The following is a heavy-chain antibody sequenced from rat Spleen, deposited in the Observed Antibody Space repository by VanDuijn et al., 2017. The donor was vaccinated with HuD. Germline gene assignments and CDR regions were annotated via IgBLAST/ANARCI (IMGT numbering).Heavy chain of an antibody. J-gene: IGHJ2*01. CDR1: GFTFSDYA. CDR2: IIYDGSNT. Sequence: EVQLVESGGGLVQPGRSLKFSCAASGFTFSDYAMAWVRQAPEKGLEWVATIIYDGSNTYYRDSVKGRFTISRDNAKNTLYLQINSLRSEDTASYYCARQCDYWGQRFMVTGSS. CDR3: ARQCDY. V-gene: IGHV5-17*01.